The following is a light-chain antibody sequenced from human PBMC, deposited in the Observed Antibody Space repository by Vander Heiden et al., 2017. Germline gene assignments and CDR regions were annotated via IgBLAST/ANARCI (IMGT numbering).Light chain of an antibody. Sequence: AIQLTQSPSSLSASVGDRVTIPCRASQGISSALAWYQQKPGKAPKLLIYDASSVESGVPSRFSGSGSGTDFTLTISSLQPEDFATYYCQQFKEWTFGQGTKVEIK. CDR2: DAS. CDR1: QGISSA. CDR3: QQFKEWT. J-gene: IGKJ1*01. V-gene: IGKV1-13*02.